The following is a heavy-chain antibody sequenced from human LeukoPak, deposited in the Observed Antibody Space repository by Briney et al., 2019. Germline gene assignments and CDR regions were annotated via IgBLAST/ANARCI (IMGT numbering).Heavy chain of an antibody. CDR2: INHSGST. D-gene: IGHD3-22*01. V-gene: IGHV4-34*01. CDR1: GGSFSGYY. CDR3: ARHVDSSGYYTTAVDY. J-gene: IGHJ4*02. Sequence: SETLSLTCAVYGGSFSGYYWSWIRQPPGKGLEWIGEINHSGSTNYNPSLKSRLTISVDTSKNQFSLKLSSVTAADTAMYYCARHVDSSGYYTTAVDYWGQGTLVTVSS.